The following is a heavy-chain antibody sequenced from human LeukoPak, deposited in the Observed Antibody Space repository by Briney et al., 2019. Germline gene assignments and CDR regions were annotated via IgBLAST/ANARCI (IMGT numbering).Heavy chain of an antibody. CDR3: ARDSLLYCSGGSCYSGVPYYYYGMDV. J-gene: IGHJ6*02. Sequence: GGSLRLSCAASGFTFSSYAMHWVRQAPGKGLEWVAVISYDGSNKYYADSVKGRFTISRDNSKNTLYLQMSSLRAEDTAVYYCARDSLLYCSGGSCYSGVPYYYYGMDVWGQGTTVTVSS. CDR1: GFTFSSYA. D-gene: IGHD2-15*01. V-gene: IGHV3-30-3*01. CDR2: ISYDGSNK.